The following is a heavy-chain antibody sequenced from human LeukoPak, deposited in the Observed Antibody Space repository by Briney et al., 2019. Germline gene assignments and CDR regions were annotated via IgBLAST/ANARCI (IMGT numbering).Heavy chain of an antibody. V-gene: IGHV1-69*06. CDR1: GGTFSSYA. D-gene: IGHD3-10*01. CDR3: ARDNMVRGVLSFDP. Sequence: GSSVKVFCKASGGTFSSYAISWVRQAPGQGLEWMGGIIPIFGTANYAQKFQGRVTITADKSTSTAYMELSSLRSEDTAVYYCARDNMVRGVLSFDPWGQGTLVTVSS. J-gene: IGHJ5*02. CDR2: IIPIFGTA.